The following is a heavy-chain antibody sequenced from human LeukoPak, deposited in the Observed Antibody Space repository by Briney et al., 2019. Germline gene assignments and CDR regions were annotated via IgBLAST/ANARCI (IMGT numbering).Heavy chain of an antibody. CDR1: GYSFTTDR. D-gene: IGHD3-22*01. Sequence: GESLKISCKGFGYSFTTDRIGWVRQMPGKGLEWMWIIYPGDSDTRYSPSFQGQVTISADKSISTAYLQWSSLKASDTAIYYCARPIYDSSGYHYFDYWGQGTLVTVSS. CDR2: IYPGDSDT. V-gene: IGHV5-51*01. J-gene: IGHJ4*02. CDR3: ARPIYDSSGYHYFDY.